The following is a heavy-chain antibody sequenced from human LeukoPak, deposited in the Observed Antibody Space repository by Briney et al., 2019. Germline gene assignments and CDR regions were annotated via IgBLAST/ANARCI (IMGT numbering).Heavy chain of an antibody. Sequence: GASVKVSCKASGYTFTSYYMHWVRQAPGQGLELMGIINPSGGSTSYAQKFQGRVTMTRDTSTSTVYMELSSLRSEDTAVYYCARAPGYCSSTSCYTINWFDPWGQGTLVTVSS. J-gene: IGHJ5*02. CDR2: INPSGGST. CDR3: ARAPGYCSSTSCYTINWFDP. CDR1: GYTFTSYY. D-gene: IGHD2-2*02. V-gene: IGHV1-46*01.